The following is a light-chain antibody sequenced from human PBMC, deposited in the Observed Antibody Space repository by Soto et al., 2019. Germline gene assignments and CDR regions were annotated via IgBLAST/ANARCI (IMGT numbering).Light chain of an antibody. Sequence: DIQMTQSPSSLSASVGDRVTITCRTSQDISNDLGWHQQRPGKAPKRLIYSASSLQTGVPSRFSGSGSGTEFTLTISSLQPEGFATYYCLQHNNYPFTFGPGTKVDIK. CDR3: LQHNNYPFT. J-gene: IGKJ3*01. V-gene: IGKV1-17*01. CDR1: QDISND. CDR2: SAS.